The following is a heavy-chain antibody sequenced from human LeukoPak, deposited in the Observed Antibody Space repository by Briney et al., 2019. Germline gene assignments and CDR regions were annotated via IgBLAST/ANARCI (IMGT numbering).Heavy chain of an antibody. CDR1: GGSITSSSYY. J-gene: IGHJ6*02. Sequence: SETLSLTCTVSGGSITSSSYYWAWIRQPPGKGLEWIASIYYTGSTYYNSSLKSRLSISVDRSKNQLSLKLRSVTAADTAVYYCARPLSNSSYGMDVWGQGTTVTVSS. CDR2: IYYTGST. CDR3: ARPLSNSSYGMDV. V-gene: IGHV4-39*01. D-gene: IGHD6-13*01.